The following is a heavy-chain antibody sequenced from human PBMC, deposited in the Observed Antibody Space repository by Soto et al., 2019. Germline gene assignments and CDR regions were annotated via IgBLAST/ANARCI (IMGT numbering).Heavy chain of an antibody. CDR1: GFTFNNYG. V-gene: IGHV3-30*03. CDR2: ISYDGSNK. Sequence: QVQLVESGGGVVQPGRSLRLSCAASGFTFNNYGMHWVRQAPGKGLEWVAVISYDGSNKYYGDSVKGRFTISRDNSKNTLYLQMISLRAEDTAVYYCASAAGTSFRYYDSSGSHGMDVWGQGTTVTVSS. D-gene: IGHD3-22*01. J-gene: IGHJ6*02. CDR3: ASAAGTSFRYYDSSGSHGMDV.